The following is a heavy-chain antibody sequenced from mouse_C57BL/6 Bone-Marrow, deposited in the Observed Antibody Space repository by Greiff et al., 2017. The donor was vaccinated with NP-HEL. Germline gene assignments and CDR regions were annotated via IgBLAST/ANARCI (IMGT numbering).Heavy chain of an antibody. Sequence: EVQLQQSGPELVKPGASVKISCKASGYSFTDYNMNWVKQSNGKSLEWIGVINPNYGTTSYNQKFKGKATLTVDQSSSTAYMQLNSLTSEDSAVYYCGSLYDGLFYAMDYWGQGTSVTVSS. D-gene: IGHD2-3*01. J-gene: IGHJ4*01. CDR1: GYSFTDYN. CDR3: GSLYDGLFYAMDY. CDR2: INPNYGTT. V-gene: IGHV1-39*01.